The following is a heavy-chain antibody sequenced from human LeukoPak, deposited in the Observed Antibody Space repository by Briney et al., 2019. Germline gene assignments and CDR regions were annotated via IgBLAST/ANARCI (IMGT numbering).Heavy chain of an antibody. Sequence: GGSLRLSCSVSGFTVAANYMTWVRQAPGKGLEWVSVFYSDGSAYYADSVKGRFTISRDLSTNTLFLQMISLRAEDTAVYYCATPGGSGDYPYPTYFNYWGQGTLITVSS. CDR3: ATPGGSGDYPYPTYFNY. D-gene: IGHD3-10*01. CDR2: FYSDGSA. V-gene: IGHV3-53*01. CDR1: GFTVAANY. J-gene: IGHJ4*02.